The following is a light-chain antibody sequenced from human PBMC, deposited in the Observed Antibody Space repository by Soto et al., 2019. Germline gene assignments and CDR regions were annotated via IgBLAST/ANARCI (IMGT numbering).Light chain of an antibody. CDR2: GAS. J-gene: IGKJ1*01. V-gene: IGKV3-20*01. Sequence: LTQSPGTLSLSPGEIATLACRASQSLGSTYFTWYQQKRGQPLRLLIYGASSRATGLPDRFSGSASGTDFTLTISRLEPEDFAVYYCQQYVNSPWTFGQGTKVEIK. CDR1: QSLGSTY. CDR3: QQYVNSPWT.